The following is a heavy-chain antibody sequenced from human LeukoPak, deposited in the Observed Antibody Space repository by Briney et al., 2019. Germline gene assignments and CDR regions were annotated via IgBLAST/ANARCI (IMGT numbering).Heavy chain of an antibody. CDR2: ITYDGNNK. Sequence: PGGSLRLSCAASGFTFSGYAMHWVRQAPGKGLEWVALITYDGNNKYYGDSVKGRFTTSRDNSKDTLYLQMNSLRAEDTAVYYCAKDEGSYWDYWGQGTLVTVSS. D-gene: IGHD1-26*01. CDR1: GFTFSGYA. V-gene: IGHV3-30*18. CDR3: AKDEGSYWDY. J-gene: IGHJ4*02.